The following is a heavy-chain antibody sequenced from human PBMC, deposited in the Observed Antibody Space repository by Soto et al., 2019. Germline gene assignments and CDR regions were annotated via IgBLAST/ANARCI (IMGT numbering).Heavy chain of an antibody. CDR1: GGTFSSYT. J-gene: IGHJ3*02. D-gene: IGHD5-12*01. CDR3: ARDAGWGGYDAFDI. CDR2: IIPILGIA. Sequence: ASVKVSCKASGGTFSSYTISWVRQAPGQGLEWMGRIIPILGIANYAQKFQGRVTITADKSTSTAYMELSSLRSEDTAVYYCARDAGWGGYDAFDIWGQGTMVTVSS. V-gene: IGHV1-69*04.